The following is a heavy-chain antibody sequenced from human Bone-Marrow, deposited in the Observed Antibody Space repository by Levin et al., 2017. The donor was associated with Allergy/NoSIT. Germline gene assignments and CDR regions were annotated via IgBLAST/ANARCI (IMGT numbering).Heavy chain of an antibody. V-gene: IGHV4-34*01. D-gene: IGHD2-15*01. CDR1: FGSFIFYY. CDR2: INHSGST. CDR3: ARVKASRVVVVAATPHAGNWFDP. Sequence: GSLILSCSAYFGSFIFYYLSWIRQPPGKGLEWIGDINHSGSTNYNPSPKSRGTIVLYTSKNQFALKMSSVTAADTAVYYCARVKASRVVVVAATPHAGNWFDPWGQGTLVTVSS. J-gene: IGHJ5*02.